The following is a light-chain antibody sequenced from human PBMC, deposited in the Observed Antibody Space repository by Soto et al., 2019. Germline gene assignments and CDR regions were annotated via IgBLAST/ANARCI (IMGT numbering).Light chain of an antibody. CDR3: QQSYSTPPWT. V-gene: IGKV1-39*01. Sequence: ATVGDRVTITCRASQSVSIYLNWYQQKPGKAPNLLISAASSLQNGVPSRFRGSGSGTDFTLTISGLQPEDFATYYCQQSYSTPPWTFGQGTKVDIK. CDR2: AAS. CDR1: QSVSIY. J-gene: IGKJ1*01.